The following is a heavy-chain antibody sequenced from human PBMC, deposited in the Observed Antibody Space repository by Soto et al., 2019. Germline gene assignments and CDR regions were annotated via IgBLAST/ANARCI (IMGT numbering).Heavy chain of an antibody. CDR3: ARDPGGIAVAGTCLDY. J-gene: IGHJ4*02. V-gene: IGHV3-30-3*01. CDR1: GFTFSSYA. D-gene: IGHD6-19*01. CDR2: ISYDGSNQ. Sequence: QVQLVESGGGVVQPGRSLRLYCAASGFTFSSYAMHWVRQAPGKGLEWVAVISYDGSNQYYADSVKGRFTISRDNSKNTLYLQMNSLRAEDTAVYYCARDPGGIAVAGTCLDYWGQGTLVTVSS.